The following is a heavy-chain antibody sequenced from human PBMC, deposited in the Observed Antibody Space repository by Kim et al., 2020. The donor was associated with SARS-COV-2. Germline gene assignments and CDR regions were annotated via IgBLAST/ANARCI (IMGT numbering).Heavy chain of an antibody. CDR1: GFTFSSYA. CDR2: ISGSGGST. V-gene: IGHV3-23*01. CDR3: AKGSLGQYSSSWYWFDP. D-gene: IGHD6-13*01. Sequence: GGSLRLSCAASGFTFSSYAMSWVRQAPGKGLEWVSAISGSGGSTYYADSVKGRFTISRDNSKNTLYLQMNSLRAEDTAVYYCAKGSLGQYSSSWYWFDPWGQGTLVTVSS. J-gene: IGHJ5*02.